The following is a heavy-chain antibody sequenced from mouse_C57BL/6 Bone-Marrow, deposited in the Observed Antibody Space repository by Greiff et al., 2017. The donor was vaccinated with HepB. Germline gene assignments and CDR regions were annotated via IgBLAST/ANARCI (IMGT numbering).Heavy chain of an antibody. V-gene: IGHV1-54*01. CDR3: AREAYYYGSSYSWFAY. Sequence: QVQLQQSGAELVRPGTSVKVSCKASGYAFTNYLIEWVKQRPGQGLEWIGVINPGSGGTNYNEKFKGKATLTADKSSSTAYMQLSSLTSEDSAVYFCAREAYYYGSSYSWFAYWGQGTLVTVSA. J-gene: IGHJ3*01. CDR1: GYAFTNYL. D-gene: IGHD1-1*01. CDR2: INPGSGGT.